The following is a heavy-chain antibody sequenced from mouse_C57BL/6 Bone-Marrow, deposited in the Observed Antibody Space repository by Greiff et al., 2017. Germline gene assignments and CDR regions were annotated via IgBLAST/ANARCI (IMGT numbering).Heavy chain of an antibody. Sequence: VQLQQSGAELVKPGASVKISCTASGYAFSSYWMNWVKQRPGKGLEWIGQIYPGDGDTNYNGKFQGKATLTADKSSSTAYMQRSSLTSEDSAVYFCAREGGNPAWFAYWGQGTLVTVSA. CDR2: IYPGDGDT. CDR1: GYAFSSYW. J-gene: IGHJ3*01. V-gene: IGHV1-80*01. D-gene: IGHD1-1*02. CDR3: AREGGNPAWFAY.